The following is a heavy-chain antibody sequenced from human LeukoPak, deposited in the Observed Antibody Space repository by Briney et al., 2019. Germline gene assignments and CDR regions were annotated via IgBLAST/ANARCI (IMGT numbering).Heavy chain of an antibody. D-gene: IGHD2-15*01. CDR3: ARQGYCSGGSCPTANNWFDP. CDR2: IYPVDSDN. V-gene: IGHV5-51*01. CDR1: GYSFTSYW. Sequence: GEPLKISLKCSGYSFTSYWIGLVRPMPGKGLEWTGIIYPVDSDNTYSPPFQAQLTISADKSISTAYLQWSSLKASDTAMYYCARQGYCSGGSCPTANNWFDPWGQGTLVTVSS. J-gene: IGHJ5*02.